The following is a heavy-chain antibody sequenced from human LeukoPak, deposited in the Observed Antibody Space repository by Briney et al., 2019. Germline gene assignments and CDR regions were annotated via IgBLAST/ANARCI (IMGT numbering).Heavy chain of an antibody. J-gene: IGHJ3*02. CDR2: IYYSGST. CDR1: GGSISSYY. CDR3: ARVRTYYYDSSGYIDAFDI. Sequence: SETLSLTCTVSGGSISSYYWSWIRQPPGKGLEWIGYIYYSGSTNYNPSLKSRVTISVDTSKNQFSLKLSSVTVADTAVYYCARVRTYYYDSSGYIDAFDIWGQGTMVTVSS. V-gene: IGHV4-59*01. D-gene: IGHD3-22*01.